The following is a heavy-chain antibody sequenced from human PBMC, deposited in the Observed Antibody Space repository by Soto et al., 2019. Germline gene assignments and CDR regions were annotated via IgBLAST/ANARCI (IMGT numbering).Heavy chain of an antibody. J-gene: IGHJ4*02. CDR1: GFTFSSYA. CDR3: AKIRVAVTTHPYFDY. CDR2: ISGSGGST. V-gene: IGHV3-23*01. Sequence: LRLSCAASGFTFSSYAMSWVRQAPGKGLEWVSAISGSGGSTYYADSVKGRFTISRDNSKNTLYLQMNSLRAEDTAVYYCAKIRVAVTTHPYFDYWGQGTLVTVSS. D-gene: IGHD4-4*01.